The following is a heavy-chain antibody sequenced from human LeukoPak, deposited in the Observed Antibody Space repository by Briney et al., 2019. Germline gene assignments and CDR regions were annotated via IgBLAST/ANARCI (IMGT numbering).Heavy chain of an antibody. CDR1: GGSISSYY. Sequence: PSETLSLTCTVSGGSISSYYWSWIRQPPGKGLEWIGYIYYSGSTNYNPSLKSRVTISVDTSKNQSSLNLTSVTAADTAVYYCARDQATRAFDHWGQGTLVTVSS. CDR2: IYYSGST. CDR3: ARDQATRAFDH. V-gene: IGHV4-59*12. J-gene: IGHJ4*02.